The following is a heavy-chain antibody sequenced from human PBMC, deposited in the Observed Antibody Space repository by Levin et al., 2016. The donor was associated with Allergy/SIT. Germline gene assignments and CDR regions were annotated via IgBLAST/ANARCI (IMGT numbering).Heavy chain of an antibody. J-gene: IGHJ4*02. Sequence: SETLSLTCTVSGGSISSGGYYWGWIRQYPGKGLEWIGYIYYSGTTYYNPSLGSRVTMSVDTSENQFSLKLTSVTAADTAVYYCARVGHSSASYQGVYWGQGTLVTVSS. D-gene: IGHD6-25*01. CDR2: IYYSGTT. CDR1: GGSISSGGYY. V-gene: IGHV4-31*03. CDR3: ARVGHSSASYQGVY.